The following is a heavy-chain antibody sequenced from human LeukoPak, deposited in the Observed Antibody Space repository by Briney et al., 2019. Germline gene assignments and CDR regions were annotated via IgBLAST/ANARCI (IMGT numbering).Heavy chain of an antibody. V-gene: IGHV2-5*08. CDR2: IYWDDDK. D-gene: IGHD1-26*01. J-gene: IGHJ2*01. CDR1: GGSISSYYW. CDR3: AQKKVGEWYFDL. Sequence: TLSLTCTVSGGSISSYYWSWIRQPPGKAREGLALIYWDDDKRYRPSLKSRLTITKDTSKNQVVLTMINMDPVDTATYYCAQKKVGEWYFDLWGRGTLVTVSS.